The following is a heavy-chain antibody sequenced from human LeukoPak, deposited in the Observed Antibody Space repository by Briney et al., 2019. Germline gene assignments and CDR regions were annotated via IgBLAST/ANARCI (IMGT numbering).Heavy chain of an antibody. J-gene: IGHJ6*02. Sequence: GGSLRLSCAASGFSFSRYSMNWVRQAPGKGLEWVSYIGSITDGITHYAESVKGRFTISRDNAKNSLYLQMNSLRAEDTAVYYCAIPPLSGTGSSRPLAGVDAWGQGTTVTVSS. CDR1: GFSFSRYS. CDR2: IGSITDGIT. V-gene: IGHV3-48*04. CDR3: AIPPLSGTGSSRPLAGVDA. D-gene: IGHD3-10*01.